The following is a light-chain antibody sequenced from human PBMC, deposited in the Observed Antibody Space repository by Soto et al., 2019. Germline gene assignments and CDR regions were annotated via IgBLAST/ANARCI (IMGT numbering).Light chain of an antibody. CDR2: GTS. CDR1: QSVDSRN. CDR3: QQFGTSPPAFT. V-gene: IGKV3-20*01. J-gene: IGKJ2*01. Sequence: ESMLTQSPGSLSLSPGERATLSCRASQSVDSRNLAWYQQKPGQAPRLLICGTSVRATGIPDRFSGSGSGTDFTLTISRLEPEDFAIYYCQQFGTSPPAFTLGQGTKLEI.